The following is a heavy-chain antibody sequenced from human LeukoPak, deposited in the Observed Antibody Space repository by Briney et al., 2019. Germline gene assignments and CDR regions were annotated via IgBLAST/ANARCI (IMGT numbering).Heavy chain of an antibody. CDR1: AFTFSSYA. CDR3: AKGYGAFDI. D-gene: IGHD5-18*01. Sequence: PGGSLRLSCAASAFTFSSYAMTWVRQVPGKGLEWVSTIGGSGGSTYYADSVKGRFTISRDNSKNTLNLQMNSLRAEDTAVYYCAKGYGAFDIWGQGTMVTVSP. CDR2: IGGSGGST. J-gene: IGHJ3*02. V-gene: IGHV3-23*01.